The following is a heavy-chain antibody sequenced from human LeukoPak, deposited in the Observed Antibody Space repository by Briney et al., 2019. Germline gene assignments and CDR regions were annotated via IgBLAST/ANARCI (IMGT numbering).Heavy chain of an antibody. V-gene: IGHV3-74*01. D-gene: IGHD3-10*01. CDR1: GFTFSSYW. J-gene: IGHJ6*02. CDR3: ARDPPFKPVWFGESQTLAETYGMDV. CDR2: INSGGSST. Sequence: QPGGSLRLSCAASGFTFSSYWMHWVRQAPGKGLVWVSRINSGGSSTSYTDSVKGRFTISRDNATNTLYLQMNSLRAEDTAVYYCARDPPFKPVWFGESQTLAETYGMDVWGQGTTVTVSS.